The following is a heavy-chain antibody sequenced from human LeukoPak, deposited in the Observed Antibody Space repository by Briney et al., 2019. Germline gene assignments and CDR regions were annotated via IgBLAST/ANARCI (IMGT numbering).Heavy chain of an antibody. CDR2: INHSGST. V-gene: IGHV4-34*01. CDR3: ARGTASVVVVAARLDYFDY. Sequence: SETLSLTCAVYGGSFSGYYWSWIRQPPGKGLEWIGEINHSGSTNYNPSLKSRVTISVDTSKNQFSPKLSSVTAADTAVYYCARGTASVVVVAARLDYFDYWGQGTLVTVSS. CDR1: GGSFSGYY. D-gene: IGHD2-15*01. J-gene: IGHJ4*02.